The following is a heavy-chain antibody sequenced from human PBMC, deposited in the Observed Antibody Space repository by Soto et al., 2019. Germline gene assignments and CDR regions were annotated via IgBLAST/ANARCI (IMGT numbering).Heavy chain of an antibody. CDR1: GGSISNSGDY. V-gene: IGHV4-39*02. CDR3: ARDKITGLFDY. CDR2: IYYSGST. J-gene: IGHJ4*02. D-gene: IGHD2-8*02. Sequence: SETLSLTCTVSGGSISNSGDYWGWIRQPPGKGLEWIGSIYYSGSTYYNPSLKSRVTISVDTSKNQFSLKLTSVTAADTAVYYCARDKITGLFDYWGQGTLVTVSS.